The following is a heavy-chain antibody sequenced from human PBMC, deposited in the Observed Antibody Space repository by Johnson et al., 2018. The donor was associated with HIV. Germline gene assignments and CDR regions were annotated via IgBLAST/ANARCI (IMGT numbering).Heavy chain of an antibody. CDR1: GFTFSSYA. J-gene: IGHJ3*02. Sequence: QVQLVESGGGVVQPGRSLRLSCAASGFTFSSYAMHWVRQAPGKGLEWVAVISYDGSNKYYADSVKGRFTISRDNSKSTLYLQVNSLRAEDTAVYYCASVYYDILTGYYYDAFDIWGQGTMVTVSS. D-gene: IGHD3-9*01. V-gene: IGHV3-30*04. CDR2: ISYDGSNK. CDR3: ASVYYDILTGYYYDAFDI.